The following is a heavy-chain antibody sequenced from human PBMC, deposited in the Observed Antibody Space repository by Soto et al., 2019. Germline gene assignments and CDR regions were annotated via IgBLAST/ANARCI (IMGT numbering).Heavy chain of an antibody. J-gene: IGHJ5*02. CDR2: IYWDDSK. CDR3: APAYGGTSHA. V-gene: IGHV2-5*02. CDR1: GFSLTTDRVG. D-gene: IGHD1-26*01. Sequence: QITLKESGPTLVKPTQTLTLTCTFSGFSLTTDRVGVGWIRQPPGEALEWLAVIYWDDSKTYRPSLESRLTITKATSKTPVALTLTNINSLDPATYYCAPAYGGTSHAWAQGPLVTVSS.